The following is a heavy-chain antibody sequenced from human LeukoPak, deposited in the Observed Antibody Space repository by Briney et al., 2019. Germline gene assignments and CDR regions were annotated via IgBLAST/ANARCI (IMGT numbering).Heavy chain of an antibody. Sequence: ASVKVSCKASGGTFSSYAISWVRQAPGQGLEWMGGIIPIFGTANYAQKFQGRVTITADKSTSTAYMELSRLRSDDTAVYYCARYSTIFGASDYWGQGTLVTVSS. CDR2: IIPIFGTA. D-gene: IGHD3-3*01. CDR3: ARYSTIFGASDY. J-gene: IGHJ4*02. CDR1: GGTFSSYA. V-gene: IGHV1-69*06.